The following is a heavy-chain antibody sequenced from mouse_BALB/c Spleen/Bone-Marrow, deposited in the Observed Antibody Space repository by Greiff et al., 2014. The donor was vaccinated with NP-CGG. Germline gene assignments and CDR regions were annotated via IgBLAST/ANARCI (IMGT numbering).Heavy chain of an antibody. CDR1: GYTFSNYW. D-gene: IGHD1-1*01. CDR3: ARASVVPYYFDF. CDR2: ILPGSGTA. V-gene: IGHV1-9*01. J-gene: IGHJ2*01. Sequence: LQESGAELMKPGASVKISCKATGYTFSNYWIDWVKQRPGHGLEWIGEILPGSGTANYNEKFKGKATFTADTSSNTAYMQLGSLTSEDSALYYCARASVVPYYFDFWGQGTTLTVSS.